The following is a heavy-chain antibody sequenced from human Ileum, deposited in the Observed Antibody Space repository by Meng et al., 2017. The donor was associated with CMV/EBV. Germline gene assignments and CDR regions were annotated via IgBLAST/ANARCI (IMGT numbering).Heavy chain of an antibody. Sequence: ASGFTFSDYHMSWILQAPGKGLEWVSYISSSGSNIYYADSVKGRFTVSRDNAKKSLNLQMNSLRVEDTAVYFCARGGDGSYHYYFDYWGQGTLVTVSS. CDR2: ISSSGSNI. D-gene: IGHD1-26*01. J-gene: IGHJ4*02. CDR1: GFTFSDYH. CDR3: ARGGDGSYHYYFDY. V-gene: IGHV3-11*04.